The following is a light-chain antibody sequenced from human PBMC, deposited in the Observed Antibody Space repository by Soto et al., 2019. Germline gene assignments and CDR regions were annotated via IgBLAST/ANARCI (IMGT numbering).Light chain of an antibody. CDR1: QSINND. CDR3: QQYNNWPWT. CDR2: GAS. J-gene: IGKJ1*01. Sequence: EIVVTQSPATLSVPPGERATLSCRASQSINNDLAWYQQKPGQAPRLLIHGASTKATGVPARISGSGSGTEFTLTISSLQSEDFAVYYCQQYNNWPWTFGRGTRWIS. V-gene: IGKV3-15*01.